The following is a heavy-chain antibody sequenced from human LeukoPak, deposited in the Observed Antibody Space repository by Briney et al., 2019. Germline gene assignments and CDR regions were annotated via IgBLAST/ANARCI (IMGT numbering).Heavy chain of an antibody. J-gene: IGHJ4*02. Sequence: GGSQRLSCAASGFTIDDYAMHWVRQAPGKGLEWVSGISWNSGSIGYADSVKGRFTISRDNAKNSRYLQMNSLRAEDTALYYCAKSFPYYDSSGYYGGLDYWGQGTLVTVSS. CDR2: ISWNSGSI. D-gene: IGHD3-22*01. CDR1: GFTIDDYA. V-gene: IGHV3-9*01. CDR3: AKSFPYYDSSGYYGGLDY.